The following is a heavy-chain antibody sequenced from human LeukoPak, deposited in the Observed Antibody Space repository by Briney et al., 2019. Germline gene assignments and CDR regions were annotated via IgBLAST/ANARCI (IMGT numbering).Heavy chain of an antibody. CDR3: ARVGSRYWDFDI. CDR2: ISSTGDTI. J-gene: IGHJ3*02. D-gene: IGHD2-8*02. CDR1: GSTFSNYE. V-gene: IGHV3-48*03. Sequence: GGSLRLSCTASGSTFSNYEMNWVRQAPRKGLEWVSYISSTGDTIYFADSVKGRFTISRDNAKDSLYLQMNSLRVEDTAIYYCARVGSRYWDFDIWGQGTMVTVSS.